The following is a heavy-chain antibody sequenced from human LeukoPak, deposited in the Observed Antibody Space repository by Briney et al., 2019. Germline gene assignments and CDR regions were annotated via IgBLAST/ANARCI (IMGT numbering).Heavy chain of an antibody. J-gene: IGHJ4*02. CDR3: ANSRRDGYNYEFDY. CDR1: GFTFSSYE. CDR2: ISSSGSTI. D-gene: IGHD5-24*01. V-gene: IGHV3-48*03. Sequence: GGSLRLSCAASGFTFSSYEMNWVRQAPGKGLEWVSYISSSGSTIYYADSVKGRFTISRDNAKNSLYLQMNSLRAEDTAVYYCANSRRDGYNYEFDYWGQGTLVTVSS.